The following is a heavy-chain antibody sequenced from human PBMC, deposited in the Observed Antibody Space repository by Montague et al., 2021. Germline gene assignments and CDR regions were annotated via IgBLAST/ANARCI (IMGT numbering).Heavy chain of an antibody. J-gene: IGHJ5*02. CDR2: FFDSGTT. CDR3: ARRGGQGNWFDP. V-gene: IGHV4-59*01. CDR1: GGSLSNYY. Sequence: ETLSLTCTVSGGSLSNYYWSWIRQPPGKGLEWIGYFFDSGTTNYNPSHKSRVTISVDTSKNQFSLKLSSVIAADTAVYYCARRGGQGNWFDPWGQGTLVTVSS.